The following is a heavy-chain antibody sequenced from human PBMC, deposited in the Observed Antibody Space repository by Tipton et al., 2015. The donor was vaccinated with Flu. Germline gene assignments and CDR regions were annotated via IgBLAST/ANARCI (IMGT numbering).Heavy chain of an antibody. CDR1: GFTFSDYY. J-gene: IGHJ5*02. D-gene: IGHD3-22*01. CDR3: ARTPTGTIGLNYDRGPGWFDP. V-gene: IGHV3-11*06. CDR2: ISSSSSYT. Sequence: SLRLSCAASGFTFSDYYMSWIRQAPGKGLEWVSYISSSSSYTNYADSVKGRFTISRDNAKNSLYLQMNSLRAEDTAVYYCARTPTGTIGLNYDRGPGWFDPWGQGTLVTVSS.